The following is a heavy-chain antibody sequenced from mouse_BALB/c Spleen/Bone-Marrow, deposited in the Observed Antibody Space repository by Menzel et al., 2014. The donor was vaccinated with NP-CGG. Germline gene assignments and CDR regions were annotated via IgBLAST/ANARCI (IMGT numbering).Heavy chain of an antibody. D-gene: IGHD2-1*01. CDR2: IDPANGNT. CDR1: GFNIKDTY. CDR3: ARYGNYCYAMDY. J-gene: IGHJ4*01. V-gene: IGHV14-3*02. Sequence: VHVKQSGAELVKPGASVKLSCTASGFNIKDTYMHWAKQRPEQGLEWIGRIDPANGNTKYDPKFQGKATITADTSSDTAYLQLSSLTSEDTAVYYCARYGNYCYAMDYWGQGTSVTVSS.